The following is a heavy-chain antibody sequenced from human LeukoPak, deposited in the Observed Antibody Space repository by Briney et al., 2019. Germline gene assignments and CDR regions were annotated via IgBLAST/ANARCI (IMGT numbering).Heavy chain of an antibody. CDR1: GFTFSSYK. J-gene: IGHJ4*02. CDR2: ISSSGSSI. D-gene: IGHD3-3*01. V-gene: IGHV3-48*03. Sequence: GGSLRLSCVASGFTFSSYKMNWVRQAPGKGLEWISYISSSGSSIHYADSVKGRFTISRDNARNSLYLQMNSLRAEDTAVYYCARDQRYDFWSGFYAVDYWGQGTLLTVSS. CDR3: ARDQRYDFWSGFYAVDY.